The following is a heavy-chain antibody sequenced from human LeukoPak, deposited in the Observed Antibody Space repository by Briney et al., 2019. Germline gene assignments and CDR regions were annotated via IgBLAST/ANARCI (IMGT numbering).Heavy chain of an antibody. CDR1: GYTFTSYG. CDR3: ARDNTAMPYYYYYGMDV. J-gene: IGHJ6*02. D-gene: IGHD5-18*01. CDR2: ISAYNGNT. V-gene: IGHV1-18*01. Sequence: ASVTVSCKASGYTFTSYGISWVRQAPGQGLEWMGWISAYNGNTNYAQKLQGRVTMTTDTSTSTAYMELRSLRSDDTAVYYCARDNTAMPYYYYYGMDVWGQGTTVTVSS.